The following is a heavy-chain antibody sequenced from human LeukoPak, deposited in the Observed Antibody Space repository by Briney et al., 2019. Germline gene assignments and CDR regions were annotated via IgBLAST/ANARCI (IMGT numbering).Heavy chain of an antibody. CDR3: ARDSSSWYYDY. CDR2: IKSDGGST. D-gene: IGHD6-13*01. J-gene: IGHJ4*02. CDR1: GFTFSSYW. V-gene: IGHV3-74*03. Sequence: HPGGSLRLSCAASGFTFSSYWMHWVRQAPGKGLVWVSCIKSDGGSTTYADSVKGRFTISRDNAKNTLHLQMNSLRAEDTAVYYCARDSSSWYYDYWGQGTLVTVSS.